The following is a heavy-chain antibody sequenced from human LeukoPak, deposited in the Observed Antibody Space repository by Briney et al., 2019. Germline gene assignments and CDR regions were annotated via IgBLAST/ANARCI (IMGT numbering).Heavy chain of an antibody. J-gene: IGHJ4*02. CDR1: GGSISSYY. V-gene: IGHV4-59*01. Sequence: KPSETLSLTCTVSGGSISSYYWSWIRQPPGKGLEWIGYIYYSGSTNYNPSLKSRVTISVDTSKNQFSLKLSSVTAADTAVYYCARAVYYGKDFDYWGQGTLVTVSS. CDR2: IYYSGST. D-gene: IGHD3-10*01. CDR3: ARAVYYGKDFDY.